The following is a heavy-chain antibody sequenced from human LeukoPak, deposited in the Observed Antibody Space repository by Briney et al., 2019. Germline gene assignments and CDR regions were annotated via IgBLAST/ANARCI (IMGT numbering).Heavy chain of an antibody. Sequence: GGSLTLSCAVSGITLSNYGMSWVRQAPGKGLEWVAGISGSGGSTNYADPVKGRFTISKDNPKNTLFLQMNSLRAEDTAVYFWAKRGVVIRVILVGFHKEAYYFDSWGQGALVTVSS. CDR2: ISGSGGST. J-gene: IGHJ4*02. CDR1: GITLSNYG. V-gene: IGHV3-23*01. CDR3: AKRGVVIRVILVGFHKEAYYFDS. D-gene: IGHD3-22*01.